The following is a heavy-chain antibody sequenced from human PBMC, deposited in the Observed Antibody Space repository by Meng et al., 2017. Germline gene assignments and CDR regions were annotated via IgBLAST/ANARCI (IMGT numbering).Heavy chain of an antibody. CDR3: ATHTAMVIYYFDY. CDR1: GFTFSSYS. Sequence: EGRLVEFGGGLVKPGGSLRLSCAASGFTFSSYSMNWVRQAPGKGLEWVSSISSSSSYIYYADSVKGRFTISRDNAKNSLYLQMNSLRAEDTAVYYCATHTAMVIYYFDYWGQGTLVTVSS. CDR2: ISSSSSYI. D-gene: IGHD5-18*01. V-gene: IGHV3-21*01. J-gene: IGHJ4*02.